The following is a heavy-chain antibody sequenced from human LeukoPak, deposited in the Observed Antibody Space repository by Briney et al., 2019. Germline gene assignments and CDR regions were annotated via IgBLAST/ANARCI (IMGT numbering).Heavy chain of an antibody. D-gene: IGHD3-9*01. CDR1: GFTFSSYS. CDR2: ISSSSSYI. CDR3: ARPHYYDILTGLRSADAFDI. J-gene: IGHJ3*02. V-gene: IGHV3-21*01. Sequence: PGGSLRLSCAASGFTFSSYSMNWVRQAPGKGLEWVSSISSSSSYIYYADSVKGRFTISRDNAKNSLYLQMNSLRAEDTAVYYCARPHYYDILTGLRSADAFDIWGQGTMVTVSS.